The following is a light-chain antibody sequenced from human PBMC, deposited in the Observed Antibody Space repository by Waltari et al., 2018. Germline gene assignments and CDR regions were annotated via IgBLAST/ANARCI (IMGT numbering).Light chain of an antibody. J-gene: IGLJ3*02. CDR2: RNT. Sequence: QSVLTQPPSASGTPGQRVIISCSESNSSIATNYIYWYQQVPGTAPKLPTYRNTPRPSGVPDRFSGSKSGTSASLAISGLRSDDESDYYCAAWADSLSGWVFGGGTKLTVL. CDR3: AAWADSLSGWV. CDR1: NSSIATNY. V-gene: IGLV1-47*01.